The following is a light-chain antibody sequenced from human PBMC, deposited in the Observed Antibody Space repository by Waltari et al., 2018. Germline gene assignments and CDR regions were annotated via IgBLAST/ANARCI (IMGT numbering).Light chain of an antibody. V-gene: IGKV4-1*01. Sequence: DIVMTQSPDSLAVSLGERATINCKSSQSVLYNSNNKNYLAWFQHKPGQPPKLLIYWASTRESGVPDRFSGSGSGTEFTLTISSLQAEDVAVYYCQQYYTTPYTFGQGTKLEIK. J-gene: IGKJ2*01. CDR3: QQYYTTPYT. CDR1: QSVLYNSNNKNY. CDR2: WAS.